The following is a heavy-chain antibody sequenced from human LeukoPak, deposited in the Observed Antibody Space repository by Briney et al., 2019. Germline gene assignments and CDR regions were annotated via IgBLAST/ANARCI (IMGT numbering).Heavy chain of an antibody. V-gene: IGHV4-4*02. J-gene: IGHJ4*02. D-gene: IGHD1-14*01. CDR1: GVSISSNLW. CDR2: IHHSGSI. CDR3: ARGRDRSFDY. Sequence: PSEILSLTCAVSGVSISSNLWWTWVRQPPGKGLEWIAEIHHSGSINYNPSLKSRVTISVDKAKNQFSLNLNSVTAADTAVYYCARGRDRSFDYWGQGTLVTVSS.